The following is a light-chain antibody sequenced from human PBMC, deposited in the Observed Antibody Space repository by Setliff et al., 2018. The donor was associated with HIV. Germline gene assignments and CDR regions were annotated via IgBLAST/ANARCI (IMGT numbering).Light chain of an antibody. V-gene: IGLV2-23*01. Sequence: SGSPGQSITISCTGTSSDIGRYNLVSWYQQYPGKAPKLMIYQATKRPSGVSNRFSGSKSGNTASLTISGLQAEDEADYYCCSNTGSNTYVFGSGTKVTVL. CDR2: QAT. CDR1: SSDIGRYNL. CDR3: CSNTGSNTYV. J-gene: IGLJ1*01.